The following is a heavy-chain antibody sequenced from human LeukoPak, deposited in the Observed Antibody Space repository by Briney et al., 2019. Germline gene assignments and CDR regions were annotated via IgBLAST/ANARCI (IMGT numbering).Heavy chain of an antibody. J-gene: IGHJ4*02. V-gene: IGHV4-38-2*02. CDR2: LYHSGST. D-gene: IGHD3-10*01. CDR3: ARGPLYDHSESFDY. Sequence: PSETLSLTCTVSGYSISSGYYWGWIRQPPGKGLEWIGSLYHSGSTYYNPSLKSRVTISVDTSKNQFSLKLSSVTAADTAVYYCARGPLYDHSESFDYWGQGTLVTVSS. CDR1: GYSISSGYY.